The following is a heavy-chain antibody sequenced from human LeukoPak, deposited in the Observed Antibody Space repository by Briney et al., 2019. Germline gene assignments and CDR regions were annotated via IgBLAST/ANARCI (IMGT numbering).Heavy chain of an antibody. CDR2: ISGSGGST. CDR1: GFTFSSYA. J-gene: IGHJ4*02. D-gene: IGHD5-18*01. CDR3: AKEGYVDTAPYLDY. V-gene: IGHV3-23*01. Sequence: PGGSLRLSCAASGFTFSSYAMSWVRQAPGKGLVWVSAISGSGGSTYYADSVKGRFTISRDNSKNTLYLQMNSLRAEDTAVYYCAKEGYVDTAPYLDYWGQGTLVTVSS.